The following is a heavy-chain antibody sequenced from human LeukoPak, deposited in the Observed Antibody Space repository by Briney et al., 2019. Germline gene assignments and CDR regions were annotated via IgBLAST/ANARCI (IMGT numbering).Heavy chain of an antibody. V-gene: IGHV3-23*01. D-gene: IGHD7-27*01. Sequence: PGGSLRLSCAASGFTFSSSSISWVRQAPGKGLEWVSAITDAVGSTHYADSVKGRFTISSDNSKNTVYLQMNSLRPEDMAVYYCAKDIMKLGIQGNYFDYWGQGTLVTVSS. CDR1: GFTFSSSS. CDR2: ITDAVGST. J-gene: IGHJ4*02. CDR3: AKDIMKLGIQGNYFDY.